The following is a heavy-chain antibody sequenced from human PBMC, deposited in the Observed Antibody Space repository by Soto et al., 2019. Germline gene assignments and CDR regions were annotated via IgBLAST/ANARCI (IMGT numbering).Heavy chain of an antibody. D-gene: IGHD3-22*01. J-gene: IGHJ4*02. CDR2: ITSGSNTI. V-gene: IGHV3-48*03. CDR3: ARSSGHYRPFDS. Sequence: EVQLVESGGGLVQPGGSLRLSCAASGFTFSSSEMNWVRQAPGKGMEWVSHITSGSNTIYYADSVKGRFTISRDNDESSLYLQMNSLRAEDTAVYYCARSSGHYRPFDSWGQGTLVVVSS. CDR1: GFTFSSSE.